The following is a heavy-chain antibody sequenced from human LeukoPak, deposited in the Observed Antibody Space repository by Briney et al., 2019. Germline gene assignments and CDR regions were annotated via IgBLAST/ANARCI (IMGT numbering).Heavy chain of an antibody. D-gene: IGHD1-26*01. CDR3: ARGGSSLSAFDI. V-gene: IGHV3-53*01. Sequence: SGGSLRLSCAASGFTFSSNYMSWVRQAAGKGLEWVSIIYSGGSTFYSDSVKGRFTISRDNSKHTLYLQMNSLRAEDTAVYYCARGGSSLSAFDIWGQGTMVTVSS. J-gene: IGHJ3*02. CDR1: GFTFSSNY. CDR2: IYSGGST.